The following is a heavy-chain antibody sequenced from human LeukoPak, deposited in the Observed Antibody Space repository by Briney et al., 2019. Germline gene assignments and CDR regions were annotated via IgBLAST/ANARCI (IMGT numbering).Heavy chain of an antibody. J-gene: IGHJ4*02. CDR3: ATVNRWELRPFDY. Sequence: ASVKVSCKASGGTFSSYAISWVRQAPGQGLEWMGGIIPIFGTANYAQKFQGRVTITADKSTSTAYMELSSLRSEDTAVYYCATVNRWELRPFDYWGQGTLVTVSS. D-gene: IGHD1-26*01. CDR2: IIPIFGTA. V-gene: IGHV1-69*06. CDR1: GGTFSSYA.